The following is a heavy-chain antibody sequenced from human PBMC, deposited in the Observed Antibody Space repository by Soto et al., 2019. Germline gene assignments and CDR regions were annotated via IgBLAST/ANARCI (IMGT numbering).Heavy chain of an antibody. J-gene: IGHJ4*02. CDR2: ISAYNGNT. D-gene: IGHD6-19*01. CDR1: GYTFTSNG. V-gene: IGHV1-18*01. CDR3: ARGGRYSSGLDY. Sequence: QVQLVQSGAEVKKPGASVKVSCKASGYTFTSNGISWLGQAPGQGLEWMGWISAYNGNTNSAQRLQGRVSMTTDTSTSTAYMELRSLTSDDTAVDYCARGGRYSSGLDYWGQGTLVTVSS.